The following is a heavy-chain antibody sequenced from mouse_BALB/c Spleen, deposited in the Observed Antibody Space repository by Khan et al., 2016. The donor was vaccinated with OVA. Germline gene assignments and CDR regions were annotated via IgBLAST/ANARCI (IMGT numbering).Heavy chain of an antibody. Sequence: IQLVQSGPELMKPGASVKISCKASGYSFSTYYIHWVTRSHGKNLEWIGYIDPFNGGATYNQKFKGKATLTVDKSSSTAYMHLTSLTSEDSAVYYCARHGSTSWFAYWGQGTLVTVSA. CDR3: ARHGSTSWFAY. CDR1: GYSFSTYY. V-gene: IGHV1S135*01. D-gene: IGHD1-1*01. CDR2: IDPFNGGA. J-gene: IGHJ3*01.